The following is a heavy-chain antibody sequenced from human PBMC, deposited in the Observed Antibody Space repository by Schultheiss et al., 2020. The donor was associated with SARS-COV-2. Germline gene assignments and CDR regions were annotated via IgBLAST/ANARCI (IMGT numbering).Heavy chain of an antibody. J-gene: IGHJ6*02. V-gene: IGHV1-2*06. CDR3: ARVAPDPSLDYYYGMDV. CDR1: GYTFTSYD. CDR2: INPNSGGT. Sequence: ASVKVSCKASGYTFTSYDINWVRQATGQGLEWMGRINPNSGGTNYAQKFQGRVTMTRDTSISTAYMELSRLRSDDTAVYYCARVAPDPSLDYYYGMDVWGQGTTVTVSS.